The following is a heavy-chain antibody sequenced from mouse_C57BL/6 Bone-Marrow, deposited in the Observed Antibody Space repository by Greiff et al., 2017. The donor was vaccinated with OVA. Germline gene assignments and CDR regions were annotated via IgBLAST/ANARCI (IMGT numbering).Heavy chain of an antibody. D-gene: IGHD5-2*01. CDR2: INYDGSST. CDR1: GFTFSDYY. J-gene: IGHJ4*01. CDR3: ARDDGITMDY. V-gene: IGHV5-16*01. Sequence: VKVVESEGGLVQPGSSMKLSCTASGFTFSDYYMAWVRQVPEKGLEWVANINYDGSSTYYLDSLKSRFIISRDNAKNILYLQMSSLKSEDTATYYCARDDGITMDYWGQGTSVTVSS.